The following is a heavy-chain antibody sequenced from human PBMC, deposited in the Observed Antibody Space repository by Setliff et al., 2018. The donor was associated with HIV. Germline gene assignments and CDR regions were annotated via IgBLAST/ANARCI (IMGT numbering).Heavy chain of an antibody. D-gene: IGHD4-4*01. CDR1: SDSISSGSYY. V-gene: IGHV4-61*01. CDR3: AREHDYSNYRRLDS. CDR2: IYYSGST. J-gene: IGHJ4*02. Sequence: SETLSLTCSVSSDSISSGSYYWSWIRQPPGKGLEWIGYIYYSGSTYYNPSLKSRVAISVDTSKNQFSLKLSSVTAADTAVYYCAREHDYSNYRRLDSWGQGILVTVSS.